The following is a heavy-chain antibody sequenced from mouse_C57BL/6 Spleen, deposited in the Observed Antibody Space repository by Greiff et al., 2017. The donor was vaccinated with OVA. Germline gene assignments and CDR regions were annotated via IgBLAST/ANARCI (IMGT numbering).Heavy chain of an antibody. D-gene: IGHD2-12*01. J-gene: IGHJ4*01. CDR2: ISSGSSTT. CDR1: GFTFSDYG. CDR3: ARGIRRGYAMDY. V-gene: IGHV5-17*01. Sequence: DVTLVESGGGLVKPGGSLKLSCAASGFTFSDYGMHWVRQAPEKGLEWVAYISSGSSTTNYAETVKGRFTISRDNAKNTPFLQMTSLRSEDTAMYYCARGIRRGYAMDYWGKGTSVTVSS.